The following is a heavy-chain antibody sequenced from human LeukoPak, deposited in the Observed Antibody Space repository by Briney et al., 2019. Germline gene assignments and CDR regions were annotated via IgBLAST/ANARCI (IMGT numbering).Heavy chain of an antibody. Sequence: GGSLRLSCAASGFTFSSYSMNWVRQAPGKGLEWVSSISSSSSYIYYADSVKGRFTISRDNAKNSLYLQMNSLRAEDTAVYYCFRGEYNWNDLHLWGQGTLVTVSS. V-gene: IGHV3-21*01. CDR3: FRGEYNWNDLHL. CDR2: ISSSSSYI. J-gene: IGHJ5*02. D-gene: IGHD1-20*01. CDR1: GFTFSSYS.